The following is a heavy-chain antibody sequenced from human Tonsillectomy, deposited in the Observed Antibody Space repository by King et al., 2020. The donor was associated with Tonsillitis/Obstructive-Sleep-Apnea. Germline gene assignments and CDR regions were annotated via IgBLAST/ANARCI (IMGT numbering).Heavy chain of an antibody. CDR1: GGTFSSYA. Sequence: QLVQSGAEVKKPGSSVKVSCKASGGTFSSYAISWVRQAPGQGLEWRGRIIPILGIPNYTQKFQGRVTITADKSTSTAYMELSSLRYEDTAVYYCAREEVEIVATYYYYMDVWGKGTTVTVSS. J-gene: IGHJ6*03. CDR3: AREEVEIVATYYYYMDV. D-gene: IGHD5-12*01. CDR2: IIPILGIP. V-gene: IGHV1-69*04.